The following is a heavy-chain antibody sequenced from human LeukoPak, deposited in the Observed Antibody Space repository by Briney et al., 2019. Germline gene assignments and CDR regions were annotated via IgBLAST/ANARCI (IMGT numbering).Heavy chain of an antibody. CDR1: GFTFSSYS. Sequence: TGGSLRLSCAASGFTFSSYSMNWVRQAPGKGLEWVSSISSSSYIYYADSVRGRFTISRDNAKNSLYLQMNSLRAEDTAVYYCARDPNYYDSSGYSPWGQGTLVTVSS. CDR2: ISSSSYI. CDR3: ARDPNYYDSSGYSP. V-gene: IGHV3-21*01. D-gene: IGHD3-22*01. J-gene: IGHJ4*02.